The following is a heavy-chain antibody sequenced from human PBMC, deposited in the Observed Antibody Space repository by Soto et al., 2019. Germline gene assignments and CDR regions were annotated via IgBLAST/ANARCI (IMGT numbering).Heavy chain of an antibody. D-gene: IGHD3-3*01. CDR2: ISWNSGSI. CDR3: AKGDDFWSGYYDY. CDR1: GFTFDGYA. Sequence: EVQLVESGGGLVQPGRSLRLSCAASGFTFDGYAMHWVRQAPGKGLEWVSGISWNSGSIGYADSVKGRFTISRDNAKNSLYLQMNSLRAEDTAMYYCAKGDDFWSGYYDYWGKGTLVTVSS. V-gene: IGHV3-9*01. J-gene: IGHJ4*02.